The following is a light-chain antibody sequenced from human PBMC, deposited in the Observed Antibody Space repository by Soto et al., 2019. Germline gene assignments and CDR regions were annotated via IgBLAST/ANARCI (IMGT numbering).Light chain of an antibody. CDR2: EVN. CDR1: SSDVGGYNY. J-gene: IGLJ1*01. Sequence: HSVLTQPPSASGSPGQSVTISCTGTSSDVGGYNYVSWYQQHPGKAPKLMIYEVNKRPSGFPDRFSGSKSGNTASLTVSGLQAEDEADYYCSSYAGNNNYVFGIGTKLTVL. V-gene: IGLV2-8*01. CDR3: SSYAGNNNYV.